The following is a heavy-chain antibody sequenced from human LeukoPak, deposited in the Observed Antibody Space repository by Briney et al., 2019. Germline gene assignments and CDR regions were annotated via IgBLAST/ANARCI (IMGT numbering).Heavy chain of an antibody. V-gene: IGHV3-33*01. CDR3: AREEYYYGSGSYRGYDAFDI. CDR1: GFTFSSYG. J-gene: IGHJ3*02. Sequence: GGSLRLSCAASGFTFSSYGMHWVRQAPGKGLEWVAVIWYDGSNKYYADSVKGRFTISRDNSKNTLNLQMNSLRAEDTAVYYCAREEYYYGSGSYRGYDAFDIWGQGTMVTVSS. D-gene: IGHD3-10*01. CDR2: IWYDGSNK.